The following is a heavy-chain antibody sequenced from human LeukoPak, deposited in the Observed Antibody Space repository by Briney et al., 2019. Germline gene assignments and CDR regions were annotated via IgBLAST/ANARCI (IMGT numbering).Heavy chain of an antibody. CDR3: ARDGSGFYYYYYMDV. V-gene: IGHV3-21*01. D-gene: IGHD6-25*01. CDR1: GFTFTDYS. Sequence: RGSLRLSCAASGFTFTDYSMTWVRQAPGKGLEWVASISTVSTYTFYSDSVKGRFIISRDNAKNTLYLQMSSLSAEDTAVYFCARDGSGFYYYYYMDVWGRGTTVTVSS. CDR2: ISTVSTYT. J-gene: IGHJ6*03.